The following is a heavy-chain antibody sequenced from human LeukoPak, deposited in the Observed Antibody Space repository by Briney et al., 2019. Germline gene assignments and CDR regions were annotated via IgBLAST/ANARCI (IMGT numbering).Heavy chain of an antibody. CDR3: AREQWLGQIDY. V-gene: IGHV3-21*01. CDR2: IGSSSSYI. CDR1: GFTFSSYS. J-gene: IGHJ4*02. D-gene: IGHD6-19*01. Sequence: GGSLRLSCAASGFTFSSYSMNWVRQAPGKGLEWVSSIGSSSSYIYYADSVKGRFTISRDNAKNSLYLQMNSLRAEDTAVYYCAREQWLGQIDYWGQGTLVTVSS.